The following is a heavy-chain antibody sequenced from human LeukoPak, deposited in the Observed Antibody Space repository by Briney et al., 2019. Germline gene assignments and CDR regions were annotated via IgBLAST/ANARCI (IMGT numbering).Heavy chain of an antibody. D-gene: IGHD3-22*01. V-gene: IGHV6-1*01. J-gene: IGHJ5*02. CDR1: GDSVSSNSAA. Sequence: SQTLSLTCAISGDSVSSNSAAWNWIRQSPSRGLEWLGRTYYRSKWYNGYAVSVKGRITINPDTSKNQFSLRLSSVTAADTAVYYCARHKYYYDSSGYYYQPWGQGTLVTVSS. CDR3: ARHKYYYDSSGYYYQP. CDR2: TYYRSKWYN.